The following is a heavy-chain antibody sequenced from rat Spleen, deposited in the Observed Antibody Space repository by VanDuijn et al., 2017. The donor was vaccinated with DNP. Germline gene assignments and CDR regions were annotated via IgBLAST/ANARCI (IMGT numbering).Heavy chain of an antibody. V-gene: IGHV2-19*01. CDR1: GFSLTDFS. Sequence: QVQLKESGPGLVQPSQTLSLTCTVSGFSLTDFSVHWVRQPPGKGLEWMGRIRTGGITDYNSALKSRLRISRDTSKSQVFLKMNSLQTEDTAIYFCARAYDSSYFDYWGQGVMVTVSS. CDR3: ARAYDSSYFDY. CDR2: IRTGGIT. J-gene: IGHJ2*01. D-gene: IGHD1-2*01.